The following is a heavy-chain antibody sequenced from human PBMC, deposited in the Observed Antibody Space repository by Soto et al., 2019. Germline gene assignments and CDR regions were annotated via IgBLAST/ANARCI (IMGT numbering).Heavy chain of an antibody. J-gene: IGHJ4*02. V-gene: IGHV3-15*07. CDR1: GFTFSNAW. D-gene: IGHD3-22*01. CDR2: IKSKTDGGTT. CDR3: TTDRNWLDYFDY. Sequence: SLRLSCAASGFTFSNAWMNWVRQAPGKGLEWVGRIKSKTDGGTTDYAAPVKGRFTISRDDSKNTLYLQMNSLKTEYTAVYYCTTDRNWLDYFDYWGQGTLVTVSS.